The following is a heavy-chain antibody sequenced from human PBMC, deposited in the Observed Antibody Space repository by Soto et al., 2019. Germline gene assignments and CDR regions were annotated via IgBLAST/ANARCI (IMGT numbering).Heavy chain of an antibody. CDR2: VSASGAGI. V-gene: IGHV3-23*01. D-gene: IGHD1-26*01. CDR3: PKGSKVGAAGHFDY. CDR1: GFTFASYS. Sequence: GGSLRLSCAASGFTFASYSMSWVRQAPGKGLEWVSTVSASGAGIYYADSVKGRFTISRDNSKYTLYLQMNSLRAEDTALYYCPKGSKVGAAGHFDYWGQGTPVTVSS. J-gene: IGHJ4*02.